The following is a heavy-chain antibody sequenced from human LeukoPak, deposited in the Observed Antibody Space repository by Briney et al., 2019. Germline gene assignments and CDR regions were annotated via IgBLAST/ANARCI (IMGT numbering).Heavy chain of an antibody. CDR2: IYYSGST. D-gene: IGHD2/OR15-2a*01. CDR1: GYSITSGSYY. V-gene: IGHV4-39*01. J-gene: IGHJ4*02. CDR3: ARQGRFHFDY. Sequence: SETLSLTCTVPGYSITSGSYYWGWIRQPPGKGLEWIGSIYYSGSTYYNPSLKSRVTISVDASKNQFSLKVTSVTAADTAVYYCARQGRFHFDYWGQGTLVTVSS.